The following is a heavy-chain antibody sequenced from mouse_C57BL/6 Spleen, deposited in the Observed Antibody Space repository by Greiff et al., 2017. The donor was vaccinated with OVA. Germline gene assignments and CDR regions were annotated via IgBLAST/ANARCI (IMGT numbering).Heavy chain of an antibody. CDR1: GYTFTSYW. V-gene: IGHV1-55*01. CDR2: IYPGSGST. Sequence: QVQLQQSGAELVKPGASVKMSCKASGYTFTSYWITWVKQRPGQGLEWIGDIYPGSGSTNYNEKFKSKATLTVDTSSSTAYMQLSSLTSEDSAVYYCARGGGFYDMDYWGQGTSVTVSS. CDR3: ARGGGFYDMDY. J-gene: IGHJ4*01.